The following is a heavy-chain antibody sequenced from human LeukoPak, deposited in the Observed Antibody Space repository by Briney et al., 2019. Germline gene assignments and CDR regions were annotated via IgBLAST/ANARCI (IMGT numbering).Heavy chain of an antibody. CDR2: IYYSGTT. Sequence: PSETLSLTCTVSGGSITNFYGGWIRQSPGKGLELIGYIYYSGTTNYSPSLKSRVSISVDTSKKQFSLKLSSVTAADTAVYYCARNDSSGSYYNVAFDIWGQGTMVTV. V-gene: IGHV4-59*01. CDR1: GGSITNFY. J-gene: IGHJ3*02. CDR3: ARNDSSGSYYNVAFDI. D-gene: IGHD3-10*01.